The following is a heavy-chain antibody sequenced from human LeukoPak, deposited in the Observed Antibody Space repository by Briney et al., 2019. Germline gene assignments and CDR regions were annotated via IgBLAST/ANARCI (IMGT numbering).Heavy chain of an antibody. V-gene: IGHV1-8*01. D-gene: IGHD3-16*01. CDR2: LNANNGNT. J-gene: IGHJ5*02. Sequence: ASAEASCHASRFSFHTNDINWARQATGHGPEWMGWLNANNGNTGYAQKFLGRVTMTRDTSISTAYMELSSLTSDDTAIYYCARDPLHSYGSVSPPGDSWFDPGGQGTLITVSA. CDR3: ARDPLHSYGSVSPPGDSWFDP. CDR1: RFSFHTND.